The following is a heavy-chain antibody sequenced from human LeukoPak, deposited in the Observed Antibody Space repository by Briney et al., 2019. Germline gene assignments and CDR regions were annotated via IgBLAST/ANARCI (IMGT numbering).Heavy chain of an antibody. D-gene: IGHD3-10*01. J-gene: IGHJ4*02. CDR1: GLSFEHYF. CDR3: ASHRRSHGSEY. CDR2: VYYSGST. Sequence: SETLSLTCTVSGLSFEHYFWSWIRQPPGKGLEWVGYVYYSGSTDYSPSLESRLTISAVTSKNQFSLKLRSVTAADTAVYYCASHRRSHGSEYWGQGTLVTVSS. V-gene: IGHV4-59*08.